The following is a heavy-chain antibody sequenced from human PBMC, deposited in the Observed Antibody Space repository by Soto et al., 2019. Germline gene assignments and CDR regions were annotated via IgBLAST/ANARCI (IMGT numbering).Heavy chain of an antibody. CDR1: GFTFSSYS. V-gene: IGHV3-48*01. CDR3: AREKGDFWSGYRIYYYMDV. J-gene: IGHJ6*03. Sequence: GGSLRLSCAASGFTFSSYSMXWVRQAPGKGLEWVSYISSSSSTIYYADSVKGRFTISRDNAKNSLYLQMNSLRAEDTAAYYCAREKGDFWSGYRIYYYMDVWGKGTTVTVSS. CDR2: ISSSSSTI. D-gene: IGHD3-3*01.